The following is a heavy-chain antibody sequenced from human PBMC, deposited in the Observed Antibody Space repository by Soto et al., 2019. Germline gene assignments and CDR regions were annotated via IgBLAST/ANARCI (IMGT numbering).Heavy chain of an antibody. V-gene: IGHV1-18*01. CDR1: GYTFTSYG. Sequence: QVQLVQSGAEVKKPGASVKVSCKASGYTFTSYGISWVRQAPGQGLEWMGWISAYNGNTNYAQKLQGRVTMTTDTSTSTGYKVVRSLRSDDTAVYYCASGAWSRSWPMDYWVQGTLVTVSS. CDR2: ISAYNGNT. D-gene: IGHD6-13*01. J-gene: IGHJ4*02. CDR3: ASGAWSRSWPMDY.